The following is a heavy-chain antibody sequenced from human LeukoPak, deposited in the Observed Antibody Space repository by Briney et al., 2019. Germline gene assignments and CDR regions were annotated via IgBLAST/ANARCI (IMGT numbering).Heavy chain of an antibody. CDR2: INHSGST. CDR1: SGSFSGYY. J-gene: IGHJ4*02. CDR3: VREGPIRFLEQIDY. D-gene: IGHD3-3*01. Sequence: SETLSLTCAVYSGSFSGYYWSWIRQPPGKGLEWIGEINHSGSTNYNPSLKSRVTISLDLSKNQFSLRLSSVTAADTALYYCVREGPIRFLEQIDYWGQGTLVTVSS. V-gene: IGHV4-34*01.